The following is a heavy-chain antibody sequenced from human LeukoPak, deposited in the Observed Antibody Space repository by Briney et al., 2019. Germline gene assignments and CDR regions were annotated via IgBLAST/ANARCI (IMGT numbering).Heavy chain of an antibody. CDR1: GFTFSSYW. V-gene: IGHV3-74*01. J-gene: IGHJ4*02. CDR3: AKFDDSSGYYRY. CDR2: INSDGSST. D-gene: IGHD3-22*01. Sequence: GGSLRLSCAASGFTFSSYWMHWVCQAPGKGLVWVSRINSDGSSTSYADSVKGRFTISRDNAKNTLYLQMNSLRAEDTAVYYCAKFDDSSGYYRYWGQGTLVTVSS.